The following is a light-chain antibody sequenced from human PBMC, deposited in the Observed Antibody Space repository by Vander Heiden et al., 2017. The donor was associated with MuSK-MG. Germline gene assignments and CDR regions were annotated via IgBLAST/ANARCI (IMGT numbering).Light chain of an antibody. CDR2: EVS. CDR3: SSYAGSNNYV. V-gene: IGLV2-8*01. CDR1: SSDVGGSSY. J-gene: IGLJ1*01. Sequence: QSALTQTPSASGYPGHSVTISCTGTSSDVGGSSYVSWYQQHPGKPPKLIIYEVSKRPSGVPDRFSGSKSGNTASLTVSVLQAEDEADYYCSSYAGSNNYVFGTGTKVTVL.